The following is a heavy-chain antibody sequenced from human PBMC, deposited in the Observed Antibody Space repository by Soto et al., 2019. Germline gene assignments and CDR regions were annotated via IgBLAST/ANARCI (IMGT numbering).Heavy chain of an antibody. V-gene: IGHV3-33*01. Sequence: GGSLRLSCAASGFTFSSYGMHWVRQAPGKGLEWVAVIWYDGSNKYYADSVKGRFTISRDNSKNTLYLQMNSLRAEDTAVYYCARDGQLWLPFYYYYMDVWGKGTTVTVSS. CDR3: ARDGQLWLPFYYYYMDV. J-gene: IGHJ6*03. CDR1: GFTFSSYG. D-gene: IGHD5-18*01. CDR2: IWYDGSNK.